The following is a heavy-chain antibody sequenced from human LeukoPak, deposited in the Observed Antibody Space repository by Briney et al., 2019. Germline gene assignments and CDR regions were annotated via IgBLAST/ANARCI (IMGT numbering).Heavy chain of an antibody. Sequence: GGSLRLSCAASGFTFSDYYVSWIRQAPGKGLEWVSYISSSSSYTYYADSVKGRFTISRDNSKNTLYLQMNSLRAEDTAVYYCAKDIWGILPSSDSSDYWGQGTLVTVSS. V-gene: IGHV3-11*05. D-gene: IGHD3-16*01. CDR3: AKDIWGILPSSDSSDY. J-gene: IGHJ4*02. CDR1: GFTFSDYY. CDR2: ISSSSSYT.